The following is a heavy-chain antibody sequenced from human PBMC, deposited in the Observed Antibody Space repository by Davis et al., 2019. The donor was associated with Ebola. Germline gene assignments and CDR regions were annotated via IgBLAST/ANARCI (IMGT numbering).Heavy chain of an antibody. D-gene: IGHD6-13*01. V-gene: IGHV1-69*04. CDR1: GGTFSSYT. CDR2: IIPILGIA. J-gene: IGHJ4*02. Sequence: SVKVSCKASGGTFSSYTISWVRQAPGQGLEWMGRIIPILGIANYAQKFQGRVTITADKSTSTAYMELSSLRSEDTAVYYYARDLGAAAGVDYWGQGTLVTVSS. CDR3: ARDLGAAAGVDY.